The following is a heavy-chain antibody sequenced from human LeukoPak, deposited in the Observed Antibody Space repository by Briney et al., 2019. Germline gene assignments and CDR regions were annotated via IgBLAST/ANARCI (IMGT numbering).Heavy chain of an antibody. V-gene: IGHV4-39*01. Sequence: SETLSLTCTVSGGSISSSSYYWGWIRQPPGKGLEWIVSIYYSGSTYYNPSLKSRVTISVDTSKNQFSLKLSSVTAADTAVYYCASDVYSSSPFWGQGTLVTVSS. D-gene: IGHD6-13*01. CDR2: IYYSGST. CDR3: ASDVYSSSPF. J-gene: IGHJ4*02. CDR1: GGSISSSSYY.